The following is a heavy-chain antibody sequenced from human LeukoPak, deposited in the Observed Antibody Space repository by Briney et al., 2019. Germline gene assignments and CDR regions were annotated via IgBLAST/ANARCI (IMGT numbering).Heavy chain of an antibody. V-gene: IGHV2-70*04. CDR2: IDWDDDK. Sequence: SGPTLVNPTQTLTLTCTFSGFSLTTTGMRVMWIRQPPGKALEWLARIDWDDDKFYSASLQTRLTISKDTYKNQVVLTMTNMAPGDTATYYCARGSGYSRFDYWGQGTRVTVSS. CDR1: GFSLTTTGMR. CDR3: ARGSGYSRFDY. J-gene: IGHJ4*02. D-gene: IGHD3-22*01.